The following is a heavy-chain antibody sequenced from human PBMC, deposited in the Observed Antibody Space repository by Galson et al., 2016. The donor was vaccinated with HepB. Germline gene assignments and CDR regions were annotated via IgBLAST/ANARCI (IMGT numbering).Heavy chain of an antibody. Sequence: SLRLSCAASGFTFGDYTITWVRQPPGKGLEWVSAVNSGGGTTYADSVKGRFATSRDNSKNTVYLQMRSLRVEDTAVYYRAKGGCASPSCHVSSYYLYGMDVWGQGTTVTVSS. V-gene: IGHV3-23*01. CDR2: VNSGGGT. CDR1: GFTFGDYT. CDR3: AKGGCASPSCHVSSYYLYGMDV. J-gene: IGHJ6*02. D-gene: IGHD2-2*01.